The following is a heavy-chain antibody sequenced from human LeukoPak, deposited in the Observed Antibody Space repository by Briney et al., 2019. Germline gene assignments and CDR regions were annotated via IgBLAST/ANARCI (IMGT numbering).Heavy chain of an antibody. J-gene: IGHJ4*02. CDR2: ITSSSDYI. D-gene: IGHD2-2*01. CDR1: GFPFSSYS. CDR3: ASAYCTTTSCYSDY. Sequence: GGSLRLSCAASGFPFSSYSMNWVRQAPGKGREWVSSITSSSDYIYYADSVKGRFTISRDNAKSSLYLLMNSLRAEDTAIYYCASAYCTTTSCYSDYWGQGTLITVSS. V-gene: IGHV3-21*01.